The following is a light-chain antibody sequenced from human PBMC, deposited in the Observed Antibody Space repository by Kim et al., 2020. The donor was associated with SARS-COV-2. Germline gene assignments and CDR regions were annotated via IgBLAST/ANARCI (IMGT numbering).Light chain of an antibody. CDR1: KSVTSNY. CDR3: QQYSTSLYT. Sequence: ESVVTQSPETLSLSPGERATLSCRASKSVTSNYLAWYRQKPGQAPRLLIYGASSRATGIPDRFSASGSGTDFTLTISRLEPEDFAVYYCQQYSTSLYTFGQGTKLEI. V-gene: IGKV3-20*01. CDR2: GAS. J-gene: IGKJ2*01.